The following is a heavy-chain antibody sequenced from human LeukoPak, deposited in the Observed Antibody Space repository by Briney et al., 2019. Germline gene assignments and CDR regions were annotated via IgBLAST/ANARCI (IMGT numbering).Heavy chain of an antibody. Sequence: ASVKVSCKASGYTFTSYGISWVRQAPGQGLEWMGWISAYNGNTNYAQKLQGRVTMTTDTSTSTAYMELRSLRSDDTAVYYCARLQVRYSPFDAFDIWGQGTMVTVSS. CDR3: ARLQVRYSPFDAFDI. V-gene: IGHV1-18*01. D-gene: IGHD2-15*01. CDR1: GYTFTSYG. J-gene: IGHJ3*02. CDR2: ISAYNGNT.